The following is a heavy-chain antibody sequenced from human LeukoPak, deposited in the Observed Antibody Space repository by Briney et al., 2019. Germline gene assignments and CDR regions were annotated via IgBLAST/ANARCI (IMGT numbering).Heavy chain of an antibody. CDR2: IYSDGST. CDR3: ARSGSGWFDF. V-gene: IGHV3-53*01. CDR1: GFTVSRTF. Sequence: PGGSLRLSCAASGFTVSRTFMSWVRLAPGKGLEWVSVIYSDGSTYYADSVKGRSTISRDNSKNTVYFQMNSLRVEDTAVYYCARSGSGWFDFWGQGTLVTVSS. D-gene: IGHD6-19*01. J-gene: IGHJ4*02.